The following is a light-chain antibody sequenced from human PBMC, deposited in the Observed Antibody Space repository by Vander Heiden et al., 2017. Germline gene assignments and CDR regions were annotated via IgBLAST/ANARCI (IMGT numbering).Light chain of an antibody. V-gene: IGLV2-14*03. CDR3: SSFRSGSTLVV. Sequence: HSAHTHPAPVSGSPGQSLPTSCTGTSSDVGGYNSVAWYQHQPGKAPKLMIYDVTNRPLGISNRFSGSKSGNTASLTISGLQAEDEADYYCSSFRSGSTLVVFGGGTMLTVL. CDR1: SSDVGGYNS. J-gene: IGLJ2*01. CDR2: DVT.